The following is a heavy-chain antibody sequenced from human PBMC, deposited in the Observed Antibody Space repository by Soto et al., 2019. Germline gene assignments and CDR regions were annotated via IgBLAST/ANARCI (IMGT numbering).Heavy chain of an antibody. V-gene: IGHV3-15*01. CDR2: IKSRIDGGTA. D-gene: IGHD3-10*01. CDR3: TYLHYEH. J-gene: IGHJ1*01. CDR1: GFTFSSYG. Sequence: GGSLRLSCAASGFTFSSYGMHWVRQAPGKGLEWVGYIKSRIDGGTADYAAPVKGRFTISRDDSKNTLYLQMNSLKSEDTAVYYCTYLHYEHWGQGTLVTVSS.